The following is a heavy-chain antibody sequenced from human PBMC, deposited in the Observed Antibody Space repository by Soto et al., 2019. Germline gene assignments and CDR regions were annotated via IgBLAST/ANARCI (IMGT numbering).Heavy chain of an antibody. CDR3: AKGAFGEWILVYFDY. D-gene: IGHD3-10*01. J-gene: IGHJ4*02. V-gene: IGHV3-23*01. CDR1: GFTFSYYA. Sequence: PGGSLRLSCAASGFTFSYYALSWVRQAPGKGLEWVSTISGSGGNTDYADSVKGRFTISRDRSKNTLYLQMDSLRAEDTAVYYCAKGAFGEWILVYFDYWGQGTLVTVSS. CDR2: ISGSGGNT.